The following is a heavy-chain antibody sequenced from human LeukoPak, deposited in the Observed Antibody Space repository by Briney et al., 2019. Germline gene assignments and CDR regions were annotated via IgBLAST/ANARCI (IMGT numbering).Heavy chain of an antibody. J-gene: IGHJ5*02. Sequence: SETLSLTCTVSGGSISSGGYYWSWIRQPPGKGLEWIGYIYHSGSTYYNPSLKSRVTISVDRSKNQFSLKLSSVTAADTAVYYCARGLIAAAGLWFDPWGQGTLVTVSS. D-gene: IGHD6-13*01. CDR1: GGSISSGGYY. CDR3: ARGLIAAAGLWFDP. CDR2: IYHSGST. V-gene: IGHV4-30-2*01.